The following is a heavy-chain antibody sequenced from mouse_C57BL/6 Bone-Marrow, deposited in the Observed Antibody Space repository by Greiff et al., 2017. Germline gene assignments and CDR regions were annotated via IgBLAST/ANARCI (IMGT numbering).Heavy chain of an antibody. Sequence: EVQLQQSGPGMVKPSQSLSLTCTVTGYSITSGYDWHWIRHFPGNKLEWMGYISYSGSTTSNPSLKSRISITHDTSKNHFFLKLNSVTTEDTATYYCARGLYYDYRGFAYWGQGTLVTVSA. V-gene: IGHV3-1*01. CDR2: ISYSGST. J-gene: IGHJ3*01. D-gene: IGHD2-4*01. CDR1: GYSITSGYD. CDR3: ARGLYYDYRGFAY.